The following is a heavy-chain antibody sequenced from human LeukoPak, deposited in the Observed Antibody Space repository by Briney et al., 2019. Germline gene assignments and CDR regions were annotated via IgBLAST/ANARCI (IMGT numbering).Heavy chain of an antibody. J-gene: IGHJ4*02. V-gene: IGHV3-21*01. CDR2: ISSSSSYI. CDR3: ARDKSGGVLLWFGELLGENYFDY. D-gene: IGHD3-10*01. Sequence: GGSLRLSCAASGFTFSSYSMNWVRQAPGKGLEWVSSISSSSSYIYYADSVKGRFTISRDNAKNTLYLQMNSPRAEDTAVYYCARDKSGGVLLWFGELLGENYFDYWGQGTLVTVSS. CDR1: GFTFSSYS.